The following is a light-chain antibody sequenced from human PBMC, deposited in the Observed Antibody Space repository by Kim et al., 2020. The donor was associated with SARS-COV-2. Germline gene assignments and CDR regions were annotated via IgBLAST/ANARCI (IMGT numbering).Light chain of an antibody. CDR3: QQYGSSPPT. CDR2: GAS. V-gene: IGKV3-20*01. CDR1: QSISSSY. J-gene: IGKJ1*01. Sequence: SPGESATLSCRASQSISSSYLAWYQQKPGQAPRLLIYGASSRATGIPARFSGSGSGTDFTLTISRLEPEDFAVYYCQQYGSSPPTFGQGTKVDIK.